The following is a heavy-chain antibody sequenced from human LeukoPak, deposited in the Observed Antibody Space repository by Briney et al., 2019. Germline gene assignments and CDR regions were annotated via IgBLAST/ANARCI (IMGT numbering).Heavy chain of an antibody. CDR3: ARWGGPDYGDYGVGY. J-gene: IGHJ4*02. CDR2: FNPNSGGT. V-gene: IGHV1-2*06. D-gene: IGHD4-17*01. Sequence: ASVKVSCKASGYTFTGYYMHWVRQAPGQWLEWMGRFNPNSGGTNYAQKFQGRVTMTRDTSISTAYMELSRLRSDDTAVYYCARWGGPDYGDYGVGYWGQGTLVTVSS. CDR1: GYTFTGYY.